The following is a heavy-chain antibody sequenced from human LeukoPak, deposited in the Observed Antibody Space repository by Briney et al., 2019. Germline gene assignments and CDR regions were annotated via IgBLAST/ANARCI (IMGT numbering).Heavy chain of an antibody. CDR3: AGTFPYCSGGSCYHYYFDY. CDR2: ISGSGGST. D-gene: IGHD2-15*01. J-gene: IGHJ4*02. CDR1: GFTFSSYG. V-gene: IGHV3-23*01. Sequence: GGSLRLSCAASGFTFSSYGMSWVRQAPGKGLEWVSAISGSGGSTFYADSVKGRFTISRDNSKNTLYLQMNSLRAEDTAVYYCAGTFPYCSGGSCYHYYFDYWGQGTLVTVSS.